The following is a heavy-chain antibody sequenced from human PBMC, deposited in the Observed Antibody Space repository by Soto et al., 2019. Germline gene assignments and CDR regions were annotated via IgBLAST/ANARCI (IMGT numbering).Heavy chain of an antibody. CDR3: TKSWYYYDSSPLHH. CDR1: GFDFEDYA. J-gene: IGHJ4*02. Sequence: VQLVESGGIGVQTGGSLRLSCAAAGFDFEDYAMHWVRQVPGKGLEWVSLTNSDGTDSYYADSVKGRFTITSDNAKTTLYLQMDRLTPEDPALYFCTKSWYYYDSSPLHHRGQGTLVTFSA. D-gene: IGHD3-22*01. CDR2: TNSDGTDS. V-gene: IGHV3-43D*04.